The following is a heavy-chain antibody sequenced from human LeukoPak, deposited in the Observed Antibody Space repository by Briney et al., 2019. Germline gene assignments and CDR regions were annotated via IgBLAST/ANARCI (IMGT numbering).Heavy chain of an antibody. D-gene: IGHD3-22*01. CDR2: IRSKTYGGTT. J-gene: IGHJ4*02. CDR1: GFTFGDYA. Sequence: PGGSLRLSCTASGFTFGDYAMSWVRQAPGKGLEWVGFIRSKTYGGTTEYAASVKGRFTISRDDSKSIAYLQMNSLKTEDTAVYYCTRDFSGYHTYWGQGTLVTVSS. CDR3: TRDFSGYHTY. V-gene: IGHV3-49*04.